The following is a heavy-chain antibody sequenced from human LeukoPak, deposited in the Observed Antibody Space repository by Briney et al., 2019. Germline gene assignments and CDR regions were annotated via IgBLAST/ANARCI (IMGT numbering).Heavy chain of an antibody. Sequence: GGSLRLSCAASGFTFTTCAMHWVRQAPGKGLEWVACIRYDGNNKNYADSVKGRFTISRDNSKDMLYLQMNSLRPEDTAVYYCAKGDDYGANTRLPKYNWFDPWGQGTLVTVSS. D-gene: IGHD4-23*01. CDR1: GFTFTTCA. CDR2: IRYDGNNK. CDR3: AKGDDYGANTRLPKYNWFDP. J-gene: IGHJ5*02. V-gene: IGHV3-30*02.